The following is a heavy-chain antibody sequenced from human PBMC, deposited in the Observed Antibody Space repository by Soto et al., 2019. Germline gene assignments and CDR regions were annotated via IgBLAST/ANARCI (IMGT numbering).Heavy chain of an antibody. D-gene: IGHD3-9*01. Sequence: GGSLRLSCAASGFTFSSYAMSWVRQAPGKGLEWVSAISGSGGSTYYADSVKGRFTISRDNSKNTLYLQMNSLRAEDTAVYYCAKQEYYDILTGPYYFGYWGQGTLVTVSS. J-gene: IGHJ4*02. CDR2: ISGSGGST. CDR3: AKQEYYDILTGPYYFGY. V-gene: IGHV3-23*01. CDR1: GFTFSSYA.